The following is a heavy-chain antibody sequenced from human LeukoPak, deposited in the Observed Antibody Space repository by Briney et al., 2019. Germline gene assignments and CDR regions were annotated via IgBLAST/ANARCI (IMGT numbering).Heavy chain of an antibody. D-gene: IGHD3-22*01. CDR2: INHSGST. CDR3: ARLALYDSSI. CDR1: GGSFSGYY. J-gene: IGHJ4*02. V-gene: IGHV4-34*01. Sequence: SETLSLTCAVYGGSFSGYYWSWIRQPPGKGLEWIGEINHSGSTNYNPSLKSRVTISVDTSKNQFSLKLSSVTAADTGVYYCARLALYDSSIWGQGTLVTVSS.